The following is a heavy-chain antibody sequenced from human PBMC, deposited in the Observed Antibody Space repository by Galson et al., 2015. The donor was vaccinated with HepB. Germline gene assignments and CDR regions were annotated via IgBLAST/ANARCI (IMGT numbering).Heavy chain of an antibody. D-gene: IGHD3-22*01. CDR1: GYTFTSYG. V-gene: IGHV1-18*01. CDR3: ARTKSQYVWLFGYYYYYYMDV. Sequence: SVKVSCKASGYTFTSYGISWVRQAPGQGLEWMGWISAYNGNTNYAQKLQGRVTMTTDTSTSTAYMELRSLRSDDTAVYYCARTKSQYVWLFGYYYYYYMDVWGKGTTVTVSS. J-gene: IGHJ6*03. CDR2: ISAYNGNT.